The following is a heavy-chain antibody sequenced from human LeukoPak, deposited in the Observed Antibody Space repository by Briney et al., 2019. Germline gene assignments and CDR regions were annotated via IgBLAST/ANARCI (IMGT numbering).Heavy chain of an antibody. D-gene: IGHD5-18*01. CDR2: ISRSGSTK. CDR1: GFTFSDYN. CDR3: ARDLSGVTGCTYGRGIDY. Sequence: GGSLRLSCAASGFTFSDYNMRWIRQAPGKGLEWVSSISRSGSTKYYADSVKGRFTISRDNAKTSLYLQMNSLRAEDTAVYYCARDLSGVTGCTYGRGIDYWGQGTLVTVSS. V-gene: IGHV3-11*04. J-gene: IGHJ4*02.